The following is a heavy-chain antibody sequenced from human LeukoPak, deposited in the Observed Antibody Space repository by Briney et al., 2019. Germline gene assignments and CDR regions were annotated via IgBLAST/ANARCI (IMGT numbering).Heavy chain of an antibody. CDR2: IYYSGST. CDR1: GGSISSSSYY. CDR3: ATLAAALLFFDY. D-gene: IGHD6-13*01. V-gene: IGHV4-39*07. J-gene: IGHJ4*02. Sequence: NASETLSLTCTVSGGSISSSSYYWGWIRQPPGKGLEWIGSIYYSGSTYYNPSLKSRVTISVDTSKNQFSLKLSSVTAADTAVYCCATLAAALLFFDYWGQGTLVTVSS.